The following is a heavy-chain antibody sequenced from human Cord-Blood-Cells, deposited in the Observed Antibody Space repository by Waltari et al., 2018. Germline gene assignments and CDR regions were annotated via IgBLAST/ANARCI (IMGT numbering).Heavy chain of an antibody. D-gene: IGHD1-20*01. CDR1: GCPISRRSHY. CDR3: ATRLITGTDY. Sequence: QLQLLASGSGLVKPSETLSLTCTVSGCPISRRSHYWGWIRQPPGKGREWIGSIYYSGSTYYNPSLKSRVTISVDTSKNQFSMKLSSVTAADTAVYYCATRLITGTDYWGQGTLVTVSS. V-gene: IGHV4-39*01. CDR2: IYYSGST. J-gene: IGHJ4*02.